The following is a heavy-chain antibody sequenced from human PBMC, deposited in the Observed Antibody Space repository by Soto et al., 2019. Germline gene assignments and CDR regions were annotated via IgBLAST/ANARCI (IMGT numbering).Heavy chain of an antibody. CDR2: ITGSGDST. Sequence: EVQLLESGGGLVQPGGSLRLSCAVSGFTFSSHAMSWVRQAPGKGLECVSSITGSGDSTYYVDSVEGRFTISRDNPNSTLYRQMTTPRADDSAVYYCASGVQFSGLLSAQPFDHWGQGTEVTVSS. CDR1: GFTFSSHA. CDR3: ASGVQFSGLLSAQPFDH. D-gene: IGHD6-19*01. J-gene: IGHJ4*02. V-gene: IGHV3-23*01.